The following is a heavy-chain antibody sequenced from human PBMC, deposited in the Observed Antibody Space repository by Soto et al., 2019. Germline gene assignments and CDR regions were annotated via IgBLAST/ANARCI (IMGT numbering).Heavy chain of an antibody. CDR2: IYYDGSV. J-gene: IGHJ4*02. CDR3: ARHRIAVAGPLDY. D-gene: IGHD6-19*01. V-gene: IGHV4-39*01. CDR1: GGAIRNSIYY. Sequence: QLQLQESGPGLLEPSETLSLTCTVSGGAIRNSIYYWGWIRQPPGKGLEWIGTIYYDGSVAYSPSLKSRVTLSVDTSRNHFSVKINSVTAADTAVYFWARHRIAVAGPLDYWGQGTLVTVSS.